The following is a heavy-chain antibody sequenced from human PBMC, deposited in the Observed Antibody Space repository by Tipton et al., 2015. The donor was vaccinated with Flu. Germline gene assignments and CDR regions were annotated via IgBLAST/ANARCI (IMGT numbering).Heavy chain of an antibody. CDR2: IHHSGST. CDR1: GYSITTDYY. V-gene: IGHV4-38-2*01. Sequence: TLSLTCAVSGYSITTDYYWDWIRQPPGKGLEWIGSIHHSGSTSYNPSLNSRVTISVDKSKNQFSLKLNSLTAADTAVYYCAGPQVLGTPNQPEFDSWGPGTLVTVSS. D-gene: IGHD4-23*01. J-gene: IGHJ4*02. CDR3: AGPQVLGTPNQPEFDS.